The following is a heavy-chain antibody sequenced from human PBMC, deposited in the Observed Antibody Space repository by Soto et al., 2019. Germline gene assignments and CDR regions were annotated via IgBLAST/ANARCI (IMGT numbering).Heavy chain of an antibody. Sequence: PGGSLRLSCNASGFTVSSSYMSWVRQAPGMGLEWVAVIESGGSTHYADSVKGRFTISRDNSKNMIYLQLHTLRAEDTAVYYCAKDLGPLRLLNHYFYGREVWGQGTTVSVSS. J-gene: IGHJ6*02. V-gene: IGHV3-53*01. CDR1: GFTVSSSY. CDR2: IESGGST. D-gene: IGHD2-15*01. CDR3: AKDLGPLRLLNHYFYGREV.